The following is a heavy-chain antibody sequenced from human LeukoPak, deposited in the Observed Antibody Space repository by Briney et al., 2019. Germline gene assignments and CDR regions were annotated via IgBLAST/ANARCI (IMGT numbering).Heavy chain of an antibody. CDR3: ARSWSTDAFDI. CDR2: IYYSGST. CDR1: GGSISSYY. Sequence: SETLSLTCTVSGGSISSYYWSWIRQPPGKGLEWIGYIYYSGSTNYNPSLKSRVTISVDTSKNQFSLKLSSVTAADTAVYYCARSWSTDAFDIWGQGTIVTVSS. J-gene: IGHJ3*02. V-gene: IGHV4-59*01. D-gene: IGHD5/OR15-5a*01.